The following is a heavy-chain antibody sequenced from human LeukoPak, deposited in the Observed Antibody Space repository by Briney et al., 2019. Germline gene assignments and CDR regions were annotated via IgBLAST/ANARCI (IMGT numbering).Heavy chain of an antibody. J-gene: IGHJ4*02. CDR1: GGSLSGYY. V-gene: IGHV4-34*01. Sequence: PSETLSLTCAVSGGSLSGYYWTWIRQPPGKGLEWIGEINHSGSTNYNPSLKSRVTISVDTSKNQFSLKLSSVTAADTAVYYCARRGSRGPAPRVFFDYWGQGTLVTVSS. CDR3: ARRGSRGPAPRVFFDY. CDR2: INHSGST. D-gene: IGHD3-16*01.